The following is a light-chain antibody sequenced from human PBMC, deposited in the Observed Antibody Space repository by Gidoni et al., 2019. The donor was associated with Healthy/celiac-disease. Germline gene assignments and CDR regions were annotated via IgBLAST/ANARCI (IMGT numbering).Light chain of an antibody. Sequence: SYELTQPPSVSVSPGQTASITCSGDKLGDKYTCWYQQKPGQSPVLVIYQDSKRPSGIPERFSGPNSGNTATLTIIGTQAMDEADYYCQAWDSSTVVFGGGTKLTVL. J-gene: IGLJ2*01. V-gene: IGLV3-1*01. CDR2: QDS. CDR1: KLGDKY. CDR3: QAWDSSTVV.